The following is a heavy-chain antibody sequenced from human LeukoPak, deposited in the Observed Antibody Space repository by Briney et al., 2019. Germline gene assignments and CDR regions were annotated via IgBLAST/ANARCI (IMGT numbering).Heavy chain of an antibody. CDR1: GGSISSYY. V-gene: IGHV4-4*07. CDR2: RYSSGET. J-gene: IGHJ5*02. D-gene: IGHD2-2*01. Sequence: PSETLSLTCTVSGGSISSYYWNWIRKPAGKGLEWIGRRYSSGETNYNPSLRSRVTMSIDTSKNHFSLRLNSVTAADTAVYYCARGGLVVVPGSIAGFDPWGQGTLVTVSS. CDR3: ARGGLVVVPGSIAGFDP.